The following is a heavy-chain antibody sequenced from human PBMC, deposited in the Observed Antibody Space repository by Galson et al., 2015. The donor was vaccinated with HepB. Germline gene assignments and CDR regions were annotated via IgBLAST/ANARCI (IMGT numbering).Heavy chain of an antibody. Sequence: SLRLSCAASGFTFSSYSMNWVRQAPGKGLEWVSSTSSSSSYIYYADSVKGRFTISRDNAKNSLYLQMNSLRAEDTAVYYCARARDFMITFGGVAPPGYWGQGTLVTVSS. CDR3: ARARDFMITFGGVAPPGY. D-gene: IGHD3-16*01. CDR1: GFTFSSYS. CDR2: TSSSSSYI. J-gene: IGHJ4*02. V-gene: IGHV3-21*01.